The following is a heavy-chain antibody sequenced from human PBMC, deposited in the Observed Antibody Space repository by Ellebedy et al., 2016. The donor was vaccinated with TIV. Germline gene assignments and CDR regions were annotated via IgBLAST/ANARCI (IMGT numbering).Heavy chain of an antibody. CDR2: ISDSGSYV. J-gene: IGHJ5*02. CDR1: GFIFSNYR. V-gene: IGHV3-21*01. D-gene: IGHD2-8*01. Sequence: GGSLRLSXAASGFIFSNYRMNWVRQTPGKGLEWVSSISDSGSYVSYTASVKGRFTISRDNAKNALYLQINSLRVEDAGTYYCVKNNGGSGPNWFAPWGQGTLVTVSS. CDR3: VKNNGGSGPNWFAP.